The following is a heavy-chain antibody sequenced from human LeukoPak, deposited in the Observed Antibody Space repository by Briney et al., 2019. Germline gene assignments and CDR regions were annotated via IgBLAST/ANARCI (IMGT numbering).Heavy chain of an antibody. CDR3: ARLNTVTGQDEYFQH. CDR1: GYIFTSYW. V-gene: IGHV5-51*01. CDR2: IYPGDSDT. D-gene: IGHD4-17*01. J-gene: IGHJ1*01. Sequence: GESLQISCKGSGYIFTSYWSGWVRQLPGKGLEGMGIIYPGDSDTRYSPSFQGQVTISADKSISTAYLQWSSLKASDTAMYYCARLNTVTGQDEYFQHWGQGTLVTVSS.